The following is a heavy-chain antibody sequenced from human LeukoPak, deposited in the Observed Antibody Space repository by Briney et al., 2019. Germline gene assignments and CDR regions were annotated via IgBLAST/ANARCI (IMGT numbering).Heavy chain of an antibody. CDR2: ISGSGGGT. V-gene: IGHV3-23*01. J-gene: IGHJ4*02. CDR3: ANIYPYCSSTSCSTH. CDR1: GFTFSSYA. Sequence: PGGSLRLSCAASGFTFSSYAMSWVRQAPGKGLEWVSAISGSGGGTYYADSVKGRFTISRDNSKNTLYLQMNSLRAEDTAVYYCANIYPYCSSTSCSTHWGQGTLVTVSS. D-gene: IGHD2-2*01.